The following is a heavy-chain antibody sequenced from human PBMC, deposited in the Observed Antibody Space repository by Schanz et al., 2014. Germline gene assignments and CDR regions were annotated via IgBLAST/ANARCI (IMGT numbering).Heavy chain of an antibody. CDR3: ARRRWDTLYVGYYFDY. V-gene: IGHV1-69*09. D-gene: IGHD1-26*01. J-gene: IGHJ4*02. CDR2: IIPITGIT. Sequence: QVQLVQSGAEVKKPGASVKVSCKASGYTFRSYTINWVRHAPGQGLEWMGRIIPITGITNYAQKFQGRVTFTADTSTSTAFLEVNSLRPEDTAVYYCARRRWDTLYVGYYFDYWGQGTLVTVSS. CDR1: GYTFRSYT.